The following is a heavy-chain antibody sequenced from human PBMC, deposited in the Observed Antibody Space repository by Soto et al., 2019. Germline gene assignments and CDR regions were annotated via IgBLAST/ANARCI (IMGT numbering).Heavy chain of an antibody. CDR1: GYSLTSYW. V-gene: IGHV5-51*01. CDR2: IYPGDSDT. CDR3: ARTAIAAAGTIDY. Sequence: PGESLKISCKGSGYSLTSYWIGWVRQMPGKGLEWMGIIYPGDSDTRYSPSFQGQVTISADKSISTAYLQWSSLKASDTAMYYCARTAIAAAGTIDYWGQGTLVTVSS. J-gene: IGHJ4*02. D-gene: IGHD6-13*01.